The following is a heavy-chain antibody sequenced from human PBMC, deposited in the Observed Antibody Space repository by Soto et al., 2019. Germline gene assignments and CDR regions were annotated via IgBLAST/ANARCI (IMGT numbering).Heavy chain of an antibody. J-gene: IGHJ5*01. CDR3: PKDRYCSATGCKDCGS. D-gene: IGHD2-2*01. CDR2: LSGSGIGK. V-gene: IGHV3-23*01. Sequence: QSRRYPRISSAAHEECLKSYAMSWLRQAPGKGLEWVSVLSGSGIGKDYADSVKGRFTISRDNSRNTLYLQMSGLRVEETAVYYCPKDRYCSATGCKDCGSWGHGT. CDR1: EECLKSYA.